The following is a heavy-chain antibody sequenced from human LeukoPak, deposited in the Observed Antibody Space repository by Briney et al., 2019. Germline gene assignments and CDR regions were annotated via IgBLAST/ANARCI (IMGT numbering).Heavy chain of an antibody. Sequence: GGSLRLSCAASGFTFSSYGMHWVRQAPGKGLEWVAVIWYDGSNKYYADSVKGRFTISRDNSKNTLYLQMNSLRAEDTAVYYCARNYYYGSGSYYLSDAFDIWGQGTMVTVSS. V-gene: IGHV3-33*01. CDR2: IWYDGSNK. J-gene: IGHJ3*02. CDR3: ARNYYYGSGSYYLSDAFDI. CDR1: GFTFSSYG. D-gene: IGHD3-10*01.